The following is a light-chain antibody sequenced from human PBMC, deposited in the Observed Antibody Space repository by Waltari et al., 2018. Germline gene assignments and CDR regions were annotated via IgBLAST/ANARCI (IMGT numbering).Light chain of an antibody. CDR1: SSDVGGLND. Sequence: QSALTQPASVSGSPGQSITISCSGTSSDVGGLNDVAWYQQNPGKAPKLMISNVNKRLSGFSKRFSGSKSGNTASLTISGLQAEDEADYYCSSYTTDSTWVFGGGTKLTVL. CDR2: NVN. CDR3: SSYTTDSTWV. J-gene: IGLJ3*02. V-gene: IGLV2-14*01.